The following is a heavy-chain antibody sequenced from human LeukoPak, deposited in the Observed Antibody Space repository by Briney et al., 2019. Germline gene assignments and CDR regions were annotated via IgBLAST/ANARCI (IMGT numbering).Heavy chain of an antibody. V-gene: IGHV3-21*01. D-gene: IGHD3-10*01. Sequence: PGGSLRLSCAASGFDFSDYSMNWVRQTTGKGLEWVSSISSSSNDIYYADSLKGRFTISRDNAKSSVYLQMNSLGADDTAVYYCARGGQRFGELLFDYWGHGSLVTVSS. J-gene: IGHJ5*01. CDR2: ISSSSNDI. CDR1: GFDFSDYS. CDR3: ARGGQRFGELLFDY.